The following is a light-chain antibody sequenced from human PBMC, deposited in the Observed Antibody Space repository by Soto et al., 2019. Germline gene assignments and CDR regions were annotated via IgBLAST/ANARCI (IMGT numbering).Light chain of an antibody. Sequence: QSALTQPPSASGSPGMSVTLSCSGTDNDVGRYDYVSWYQQHPGKAPKLLIYEVSKRPSGVPDRFSASKSGNTASLTVSGLQGEDEANYYCMSYVGGNSVAFGGVTKLTVL. CDR3: MSYVGGNSVA. CDR2: EVS. V-gene: IGLV2-8*01. CDR1: DNDVGRYDY. J-gene: IGLJ2*01.